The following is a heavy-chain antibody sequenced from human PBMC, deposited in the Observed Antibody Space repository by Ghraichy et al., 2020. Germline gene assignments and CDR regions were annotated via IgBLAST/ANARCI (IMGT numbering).Heavy chain of an antibody. CDR1: GGSISSGGYY. J-gene: IGHJ5*02. D-gene: IGHD3-3*01. Sequence: SLNISCTVSGGSISSGGYYWSWIRQHPGKGLEWIGYIYYSGSTYYNPSLKSRVTISVDTSKNQFSLKLSSVTAADTAVYYCARGGTIFGVVRGVWFDPWGQGTLVTVSS. CDR2: IYYSGST. V-gene: IGHV4-31*03. CDR3: ARGGTIFGVVRGVWFDP.